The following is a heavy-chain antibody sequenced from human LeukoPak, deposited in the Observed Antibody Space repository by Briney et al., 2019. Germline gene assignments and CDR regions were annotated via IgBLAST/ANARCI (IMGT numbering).Heavy chain of an antibody. V-gene: IGHV4-59*01. D-gene: IGHD5-24*01. CDR2: IYYSGST. CDR1: GGSFSGYY. J-gene: IGHJ4*02. Sequence: SETLSLTCAVYGGSFSGYYWSWIRQPPGKGLEWIGYIYYSGSTNYNPSLKSRVTISVDTSKNQFSLKLSSVTAADTAVYYCARVDGYNIFDYWGQGTLVTVSS. CDR3: ARVDGYNIFDY.